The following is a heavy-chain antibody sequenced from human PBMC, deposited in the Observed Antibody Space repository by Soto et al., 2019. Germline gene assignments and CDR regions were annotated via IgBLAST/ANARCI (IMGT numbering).Heavy chain of an antibody. CDR2: ASRDGSTK. J-gene: IGHJ4*02. V-gene: IGHV3-30*03. D-gene: IGHD6-19*01. Sequence: QVQLVESGGGVVQPGRSLRLSCAASGFTFSDYGMQWVRQAPGKGLEWVAVASRDGSTKFYADSVRGRFTISRDNSKNTLFLQMDSLRVDDTGVYYCALTRRSSLLEVAGPGFEYWGQGTLVTVS. CDR1: GFTFSDYG. CDR3: ALTRRSSLLEVAGPGFEY.